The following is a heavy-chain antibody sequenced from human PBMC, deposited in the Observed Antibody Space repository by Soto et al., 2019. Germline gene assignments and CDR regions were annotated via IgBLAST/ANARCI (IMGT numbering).Heavy chain of an antibody. J-gene: IGHJ3*01. CDR1: GGSVSSGNYF. CDR2: IYYNGDT. D-gene: IGHD6-13*01. V-gene: IGHV4-39*01. Sequence: QLQLQESGPGLVKPAETLSLKCAVSGGSVSSGNYFWGWIRQPPGKGLEWIGNIYYNGDTYYSPSLMSRVTMSLDTAQNPFSLRRTSVTAAAAAAYYWARRLMDSWSRGHAFDLWGQGTLVTVYS. CDR3: ARRLMDSWSRGHAFDL.